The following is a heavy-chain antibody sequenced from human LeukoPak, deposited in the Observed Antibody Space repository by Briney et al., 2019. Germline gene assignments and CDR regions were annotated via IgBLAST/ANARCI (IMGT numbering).Heavy chain of an antibody. D-gene: IGHD3-16*02. CDR3: AREDSIYDYVWGSYRLGRRYFDY. CDR1: GGSFSGYC. J-gene: IGHJ4*02. V-gene: IGHV4-34*01. CDR2: INHSGST. Sequence: SETLSLTCAVYGGSFSGYCWSWIRQPPGKGLEWIGEINHSGSTNYNPSLKSRVTISVDTSKNQFSLKLSSVTAADTAVYYCAREDSIYDYVWGSYRLGRRYFDYWGQGTLVTVSS.